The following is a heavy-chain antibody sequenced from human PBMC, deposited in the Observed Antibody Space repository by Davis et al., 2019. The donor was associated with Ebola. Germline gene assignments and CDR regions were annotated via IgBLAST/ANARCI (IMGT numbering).Heavy chain of an antibody. CDR3: AKDQRYSSSWREGLGSGWFDP. CDR2: ISGSGGST. D-gene: IGHD6-13*01. Sequence: PGGSLRLSCAASGFTFSSYAMSWVRQAPGKGLEWVSAISGSGGSTYYADSVKGRFTISRDNSKNTLYLQMNSLRAEDTAVYYCAKDQRYSSSWREGLGSGWFDPWGQGTLVTVSS. CDR1: GFTFSSYA. J-gene: IGHJ5*02. V-gene: IGHV3-23*01.